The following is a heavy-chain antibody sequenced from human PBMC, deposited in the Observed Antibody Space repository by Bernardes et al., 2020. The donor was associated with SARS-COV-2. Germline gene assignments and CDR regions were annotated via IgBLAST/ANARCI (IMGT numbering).Heavy chain of an antibody. CDR1: GFTFSDYV. CDR3: VGPGF. V-gene: IGHV3-23*01. Sequence: AWSLILSCVGSGFTFSDYVINWVRQAPGKGLEWISGVTGSGYNTYYADSVKGRSSISRDNSKNTVYLQMNSLRVEDTAVYYCVGPGFWGQGTLVTVSS. CDR2: VTGSGYNT. J-gene: IGHJ4*02.